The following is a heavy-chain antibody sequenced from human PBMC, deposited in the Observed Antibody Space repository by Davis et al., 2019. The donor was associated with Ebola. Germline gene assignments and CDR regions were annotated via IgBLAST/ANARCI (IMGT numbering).Heavy chain of an antibody. J-gene: IGHJ4*02. CDR3: AKGDTIAY. V-gene: IGHV3-48*01. CDR2: ISSSGSTI. D-gene: IGHD3-10*01. Sequence: GGSLRLSCAASGFTFSRYSMNWVRQAPGKGLEWVSYISSSGSTIYYADSVKGRFTISRDNSKNTLYLQMNRLRAEDTAVYYCAKGDTIAYWGQGTLVTVSS. CDR1: GFTFSRYS.